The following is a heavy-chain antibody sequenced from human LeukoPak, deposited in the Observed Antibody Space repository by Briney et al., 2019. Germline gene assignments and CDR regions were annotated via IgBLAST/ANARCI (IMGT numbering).Heavy chain of an antibody. Sequence: GGSLRLSCAASGFTFSTYWMHWVRQAPGKGLVWVSRINSDGSITSYADSVKGRFTISRDNAKSTLYLQMNSLRAEDTAVYYCASLNWNDAYWGQGTLVTVSS. CDR1: GFTFSTYW. CDR2: INSDGSIT. CDR3: ASLNWNDAY. J-gene: IGHJ4*02. V-gene: IGHV3-74*01. D-gene: IGHD1-1*01.